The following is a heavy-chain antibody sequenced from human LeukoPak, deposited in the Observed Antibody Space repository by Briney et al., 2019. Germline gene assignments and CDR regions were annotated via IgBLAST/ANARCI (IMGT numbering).Heavy chain of an antibody. V-gene: IGHV5-51*01. CDR3: AITYYDFWSGPGGLDY. J-gene: IGHJ4*02. D-gene: IGHD3-3*01. CDR2: IYPGDSDT. CDR1: GYSFTSYW. Sequence: GESLEISCKGSGYSFTSYWIGWVRQMPGKGLEWMGIIYPGDSDTRYSPSFQGQVTISADKSISTAYLQWSSLKASDAAMYYCAITYYDFWSGPGGLDYWGQGTLVTVSS.